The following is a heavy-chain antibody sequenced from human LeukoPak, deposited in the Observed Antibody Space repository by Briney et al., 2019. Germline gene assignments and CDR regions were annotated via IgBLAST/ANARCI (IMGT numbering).Heavy chain of an antibody. V-gene: IGHV1-2*02. J-gene: IGHJ6*03. D-gene: IGHD4-23*01. Sequence: ASVKVSCKASGYTFTGYYMHWVRQAPGQGLEWMGWINPNSGGTNYAQKFQGRVTITRNTSISTAYMELSSLRSEDTAVYYCARLKTPDYYYYYYYMDVWGKGTTVTVSS. CDR2: INPNSGGT. CDR1: GYTFTGYY. CDR3: ARLKTPDYYYYYYYMDV.